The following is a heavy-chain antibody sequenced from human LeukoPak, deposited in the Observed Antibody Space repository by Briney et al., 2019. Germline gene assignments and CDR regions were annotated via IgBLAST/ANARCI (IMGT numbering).Heavy chain of an antibody. J-gene: IGHJ4*02. D-gene: IGHD5-18*01. CDR3: ARDEPHVDTAMPYYY. CDR1: GGSISSSFYY. CDR2: IYHSGST. Sequence: SETLSLTCTVSGGSISSSFYYWGWIRQPPGKGLEWIGSIYHSGSTYYNPSLKSRVTISVDTSRNQFSLNLSSVTAADTAVYYCARDEPHVDTAMPYYYWGQGTLVTVSS. V-gene: IGHV4-39*02.